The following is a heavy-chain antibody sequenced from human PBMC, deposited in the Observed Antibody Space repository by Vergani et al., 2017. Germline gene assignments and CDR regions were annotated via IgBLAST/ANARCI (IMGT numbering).Heavy chain of an antibody. CDR3: ARGGAAAGSSVRYYYYYGMDV. J-gene: IGHJ6*04. CDR2: INHSGST. Sequence: QVQLQQRGAGLLKPSETLSLTCAVYGGSFSDYYWSWIRQPPGKGLEWFGEINHSGSTNYNPSLKSRVTISVDTSKNQFSLKLSSVTAADTAVYYCARGGAAAGSSVRYYYYYGMDVWGEGTTVTVSS. CDR1: GGSFSDYY. V-gene: IGHV4-34*01. D-gene: IGHD6-13*01.